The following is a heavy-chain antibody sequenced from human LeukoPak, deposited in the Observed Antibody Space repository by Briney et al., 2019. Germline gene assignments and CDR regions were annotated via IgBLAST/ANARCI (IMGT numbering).Heavy chain of an antibody. CDR3: AKPTSGSGSFLIDY. V-gene: IGHV3-33*06. CDR2: IWDDGSYK. D-gene: IGHD1-26*01. J-gene: IGHJ4*02. CDR1: GFSFSNYG. Sequence: PGGPLRLSCAASGFSFSNYGMHWVRQAPGKGLEWVAVIWDDGSYKYYADSVKGRFTISRDNSKNTLYLQITSLRAEDTAVYYCAKPTSGSGSFLIDYWGQGTLVTVSS.